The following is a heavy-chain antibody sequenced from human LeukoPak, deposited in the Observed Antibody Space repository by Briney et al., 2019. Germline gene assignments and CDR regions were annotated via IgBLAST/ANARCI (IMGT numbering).Heavy chain of an antibody. V-gene: IGHV3-23*01. D-gene: IGHD2-15*01. Sequence: GGSLRLSCAASEFTFSGYAMSWVRQAPGKGLEWVSSISGSGNRTYYADSVKGRFTISRDNSKNTLFLQMNSLRAEDTAVYYCAKNLYCGGGSCYPSALGMDVWGQGTTVTVSS. CDR3: AKNLYCGGGSCYPSALGMDV. CDR1: EFTFSGYA. CDR2: ISGSGNRT. J-gene: IGHJ6*02.